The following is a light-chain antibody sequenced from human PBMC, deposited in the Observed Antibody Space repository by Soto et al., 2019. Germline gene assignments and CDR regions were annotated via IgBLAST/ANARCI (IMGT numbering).Light chain of an antibody. CDR3: QQYDSSPRT. Sequence: ENVLTQSPGTLSLSPGGRATLSCSASQSISSSSLAWYQQEPGRAPRLLIYHTSSRATGIPDRFSGSGSGTDFTLTISRLEPEDFAVYYCQQYDSSPRTFGQGTKVDIK. J-gene: IGKJ1*01. V-gene: IGKV3-20*01. CDR2: HTS. CDR1: QSISSSS.